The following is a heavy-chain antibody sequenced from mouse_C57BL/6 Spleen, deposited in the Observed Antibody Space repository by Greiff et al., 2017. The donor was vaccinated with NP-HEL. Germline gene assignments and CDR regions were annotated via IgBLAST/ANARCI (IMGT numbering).Heavy chain of an antibody. V-gene: IGHV1-4*01. Sequence: QVQLKESGAELARPGASVKMSCKASGYTFTSYTMHWVTQRPGQGLEWIGYINPSSGYTKYNQKFKDKATLTADKSSSTAYMQLSSLTSEDSAVYYCARTGTSYFDYWGQGTTLTVSS. CDR2: INPSSGYT. D-gene: IGHD4-1*01. CDR1: GYTFTSYT. J-gene: IGHJ2*01. CDR3: ARTGTSYFDY.